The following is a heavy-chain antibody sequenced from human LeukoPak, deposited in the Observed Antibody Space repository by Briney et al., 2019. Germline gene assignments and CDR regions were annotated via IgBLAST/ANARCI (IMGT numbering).Heavy chain of an antibody. CDR3: ARGGDYDILTGYPFDY. D-gene: IGHD3-9*01. CDR2: INPNSGGT. Sequence: ASVKVSCKASGYTFTGYYMHWVRQAPGQGLEWMGWINPNSGGTNYAQKFQGRVTMTRDTSISTAYMELSRLRSDDTAVYYCARGGDYDILTGYPFDYWGQGTLVTVSS. CDR1: GYTFTGYY. J-gene: IGHJ4*02. V-gene: IGHV1-2*02.